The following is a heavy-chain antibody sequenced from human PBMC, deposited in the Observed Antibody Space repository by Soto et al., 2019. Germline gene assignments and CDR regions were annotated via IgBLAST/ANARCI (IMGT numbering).Heavy chain of an antibody. J-gene: IGHJ6*03. Sequence: SETLSLTCTVSGGSVSSSSYYWGWVRQPPGKGLEWIGSVYYSGSTNYNPSLKSLVTISVDKSKNQFSLKLSSVTAADTAVYYCARYYIKPYSSIGPKDYYYYYMDVWGKGTTVTVSS. CDR2: VYYSGST. CDR1: GGSVSSSSYY. D-gene: IGHD6-13*01. V-gene: IGHV4-39*07. CDR3: ARYYIKPYSSIGPKDYYYYYMDV.